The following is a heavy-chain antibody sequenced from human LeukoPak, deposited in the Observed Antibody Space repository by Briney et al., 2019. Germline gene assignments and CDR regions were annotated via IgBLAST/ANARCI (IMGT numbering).Heavy chain of an antibody. Sequence: GGSLRLSCAASGFTFSSYGMHWVRQAPGKGLEWVAVIWYDGSNKYYADSVKGRFTISRDYSKNTLYLQMNSLRAEDTAVYYCARVASYSGSYFRFDYWGQGTLVTVSS. CDR1: GFTFSSYG. V-gene: IGHV3-33*01. J-gene: IGHJ4*02. CDR2: IWYDGSNK. D-gene: IGHD1-26*01. CDR3: ARVASYSGSYFRFDY.